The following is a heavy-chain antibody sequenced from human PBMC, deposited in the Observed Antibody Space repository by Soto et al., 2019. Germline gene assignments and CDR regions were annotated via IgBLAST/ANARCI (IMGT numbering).Heavy chain of an antibody. D-gene: IGHD3-10*01. J-gene: IGHJ4*02. V-gene: IGHV3-7*01. CDR3: ARDPAFGAVDY. Sequence: EVQLVESGGLLVQPGGSLRLSCAASGFTFSSYWMGWVRQAPGEGLEWVGNIHPDGSVTQYVDSVKGRFTISRDNSKSSLYLQMSSLRAEDTAVYYCARDPAFGAVDYWGQGTLVTVSS. CDR2: IHPDGSVT. CDR1: GFTFSSYW.